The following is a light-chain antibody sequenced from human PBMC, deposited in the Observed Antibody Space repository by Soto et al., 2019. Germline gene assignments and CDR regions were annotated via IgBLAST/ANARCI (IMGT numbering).Light chain of an antibody. CDR3: QHYKTWPLS. V-gene: IGKV3-15*01. J-gene: IGKJ4*01. CDR1: QGVGST. CDR2: DAS. Sequence: ELVLTQSPATLSVSPGERATLSCRASQGVGSTLAWYQQAPGQAPRLLIYDASTRATGIPARFSGDGSGTEFTLTISSLHSDDIAAYYCQHYKTWPLSFGGGTRVEI.